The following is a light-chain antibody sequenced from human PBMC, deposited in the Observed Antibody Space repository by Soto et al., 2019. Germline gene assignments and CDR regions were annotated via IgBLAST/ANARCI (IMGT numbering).Light chain of an antibody. CDR1: QSVSSY. V-gene: IGKV3-15*01. J-gene: IGKJ1*01. CDR3: QQYNKWPRT. CDR2: GAS. Sequence: IVLPKSPGTLSLSPGDRAALSCRASQSVSSYLAWYHQKPGQAPRLLIYGASTRATGIPARFSGSGSGTEFTLTINSLQSQDFAVYYCQQYNKWPRTFGPGTKVDIK.